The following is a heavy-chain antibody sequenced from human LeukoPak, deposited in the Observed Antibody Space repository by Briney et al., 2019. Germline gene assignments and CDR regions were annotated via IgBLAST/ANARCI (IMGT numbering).Heavy chain of an antibody. D-gene: IGHD6-13*01. Sequence: GGSLRLSCAASGFTLSSYLMHWVRQAPGKGLVWVSRINSDGSSTTYADSVKGRFTISRDNAKNTLYLQMNSLRAEDTDVYYCARIASHSSSWYDGGYWGQGTLVTVSS. V-gene: IGHV3-74*01. CDR3: ARIASHSSSWYDGGY. CDR1: GFTLSSYL. CDR2: INSDGSST. J-gene: IGHJ4*02.